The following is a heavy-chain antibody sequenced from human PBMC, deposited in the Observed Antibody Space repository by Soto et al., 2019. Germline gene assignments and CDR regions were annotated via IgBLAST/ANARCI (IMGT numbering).Heavy chain of an antibody. J-gene: IGHJ4*02. CDR3: TTDSVYSGSYCAPCGY. V-gene: IGHV3-15*07. D-gene: IGHD1-26*01. Sequence: EVQLVESGGGLVKPGGSLRLSCAASGFTFSNAWMNWARQAPGKGLEWVGRIKSKTDGGTTDYAAPVKGRFTISRDDSKNTLYLQMNSLKTEDTAVYHCTTDSVYSGSYCAPCGYWGQGTLVTVSS. CDR2: IKSKTDGGTT. CDR1: GFTFSNAW.